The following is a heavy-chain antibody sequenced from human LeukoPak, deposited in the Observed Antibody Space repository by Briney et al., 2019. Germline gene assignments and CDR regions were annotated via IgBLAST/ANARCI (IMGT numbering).Heavy chain of an antibody. CDR3: ARDRRTLTGPDY. CDR1: GYTFTSYG. J-gene: IGHJ4*02. CDR2: IRAYNGNT. Sequence: ASVKVSCKASGYTFTSYGISWVRQAPGQGLEWMGWIRAYNGNTNYAQKVQGRVTMTTDTSTSTAYMELRSLRSDDTAVYYCARDRRTLTGPDYWGQGTLVTVSS. V-gene: IGHV1-18*01. D-gene: IGHD3-9*01.